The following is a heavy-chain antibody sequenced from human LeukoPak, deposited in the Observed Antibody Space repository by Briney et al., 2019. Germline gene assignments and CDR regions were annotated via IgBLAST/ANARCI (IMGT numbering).Heavy chain of an antibody. Sequence: GASVKVSCKASGGTFSSYAISWVRQAPGQGLEWMGWLNPNSDNTASAQSFQGRLTLTRNTSISTAYMELSSLRSEDTAIYYCGRAGSHDRQTIDFWGQGTLVSVSS. D-gene: IGHD1-26*01. J-gene: IGHJ4*02. CDR1: GGTFSSYA. CDR2: LNPNSDNT. V-gene: IGHV1-8*02. CDR3: GRAGSHDRQTIDF.